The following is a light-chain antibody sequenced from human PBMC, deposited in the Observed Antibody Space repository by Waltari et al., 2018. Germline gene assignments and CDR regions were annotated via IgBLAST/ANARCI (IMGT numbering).Light chain of an antibody. CDR3: SSHAGNNLWI. V-gene: IGLV2-8*01. J-gene: IGLJ2*01. Sequence: HSALTQPPSASGSPGQSVTISCTGTSDDVGGYDYVSWYQQHPVKVPKLIIYDVTKRPSGVPPRFSASKSGNSASLTVSGLQAEDEADYYCSSHAGNNLWIFGGGTKVTVL. CDR1: SDDVGGYDY. CDR2: DVT.